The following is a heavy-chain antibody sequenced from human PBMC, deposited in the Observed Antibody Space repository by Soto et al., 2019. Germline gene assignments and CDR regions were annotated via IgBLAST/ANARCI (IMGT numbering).Heavy chain of an antibody. J-gene: IGHJ4*02. CDR1: GFTFSSYA. CDR2: ISSNGGST. Sequence: GGSLRLSCAASGFTFSSYAMHWVRQAPGKGLEYVSAISSNGGSTYYANSVKGRFTISRDNSKNTLYLQMGSLRAEDMAVYYCAREGWAGSGSYGVDYWGQGTLVTVSS. CDR3: AREGWAGSGSYGVDY. V-gene: IGHV3-64*01. D-gene: IGHD3-10*01.